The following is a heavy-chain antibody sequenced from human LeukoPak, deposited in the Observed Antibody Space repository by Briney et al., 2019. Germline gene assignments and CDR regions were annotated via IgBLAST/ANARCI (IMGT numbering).Heavy chain of an antibody. CDR1: GGSISSGGYY. CDR3: ARGSGIAAAGVDY. CDR2: IYYSGST. D-gene: IGHD6-13*01. Sequence: PSETQSLTCTVSGGSISSGGYYWSWIRQHPGKGLEWIGYIYYSGSTYYNPSLKSRVTISVDTSKNQFSLKLSSVTAADTAVYYCARGSGIAAAGVDYWGQGTLVTVSS. V-gene: IGHV4-31*03. J-gene: IGHJ4*02.